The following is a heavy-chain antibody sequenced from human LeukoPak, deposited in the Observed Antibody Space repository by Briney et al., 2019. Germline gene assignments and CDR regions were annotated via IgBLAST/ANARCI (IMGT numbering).Heavy chain of an antibody. Sequence: GGSLRLSCAASGFTFSSYATSWVRQAPGKGLEWVSAISGSGGSTYYADSVKGRFTISRDNSKNTLYLQMGNLRPEDMAVYYCARGPGRSPDYWGQGTLVTVSS. CDR3: ARGPGRSPDY. CDR1: GFTFSSYA. V-gene: IGHV3-23*01. J-gene: IGHJ4*02. CDR2: ISGSGGST. D-gene: IGHD1-26*01.